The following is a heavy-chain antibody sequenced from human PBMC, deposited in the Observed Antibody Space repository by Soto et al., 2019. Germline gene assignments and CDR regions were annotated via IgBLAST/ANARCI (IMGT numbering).Heavy chain of an antibody. CDR2: IYYSGNT. V-gene: IGHV4-59*01. Sequence: PSEALSLTCTVSGGSISYYYWGWIRQPPGKGLEWIGSIYYSGNTHYNPSLKSRVTISVDTSMNQFSLNLDSVTAVDSAVYYCVRECYVHAFDYWGQGALVTVSS. D-gene: IGHD2-15*01. CDR1: GGSISYYY. CDR3: VRECYVHAFDY. J-gene: IGHJ4*02.